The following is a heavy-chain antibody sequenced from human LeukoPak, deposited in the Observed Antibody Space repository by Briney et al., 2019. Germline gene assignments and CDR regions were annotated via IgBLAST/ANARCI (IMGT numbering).Heavy chain of an antibody. CDR1: GCTFSSYS. D-gene: IGHD6-19*01. J-gene: IGHJ4*02. CDR2: ISSSSSYI. V-gene: IGHV3-21*01. Sequence: GGSLRLSCAASGCTFSSYSMNWVRQAPGKGLEWVSSISSSSSYIYYADSVKGRFTISRDNAKNSLYLQMNSLRAEDTAVYYCARDPNSSGWYAWGQGTLVTVSS. CDR3: ARDPNSSGWYA.